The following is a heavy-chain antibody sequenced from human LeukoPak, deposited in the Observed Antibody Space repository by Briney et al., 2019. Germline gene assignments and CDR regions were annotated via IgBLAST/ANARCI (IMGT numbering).Heavy chain of an antibody. CDR2: IFAAGTNK. J-gene: IGHJ4*02. Sequence: PGRSLRHSCAAPGYTFSNYGMHSVRQAPGKGLEWVAFIFAAGTNKYYADSVKGRFIISRDNSKNTLSLQMDSLRAEDTAVYYCARNVDNWNYVDYWGQGTLVTVSS. CDR1: GYTFSNYG. D-gene: IGHD3-10*02. V-gene: IGHV3-33*01. CDR3: ARNVDNWNYVDY.